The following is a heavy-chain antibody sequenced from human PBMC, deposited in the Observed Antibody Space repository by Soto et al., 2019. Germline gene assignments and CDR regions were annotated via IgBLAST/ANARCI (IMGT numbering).Heavy chain of an antibody. CDR2: ISYDGSNK. CDR1: GFTFSSYA. J-gene: IGHJ4*02. D-gene: IGHD2-15*01. CDR3: ARVPSSSGRAPFDY. V-gene: IGHV3-30-3*01. Sequence: QVQLVESGGGVVQPGRSLRLSCAASGFTFSSYAMHWVRQAPGKGLEWVAVISYDGSNKYYAASVKGRFTISRDNSKNTLYLQMNSLRAEDTAVYYCARVPSSSGRAPFDYWGQGTLVTVSS.